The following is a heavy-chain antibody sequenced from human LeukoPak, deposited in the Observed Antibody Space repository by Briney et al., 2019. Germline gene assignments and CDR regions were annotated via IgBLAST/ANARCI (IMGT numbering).Heavy chain of an antibody. J-gene: IGHJ3*02. CDR3: AKDYCSSTSCYLWSFDI. D-gene: IGHD2-2*01. CDR1: GFTFSSYG. Sequence: GGSLRLSCAASGFTFSSYGMHWVRQAPGKGLEWVAVIWYDGSNKYYADPVKGRFTISRDDSKNTLYLQMNSLRAEDTAVYYCAKDYCSSTSCYLWSFDIWGQGTMVTVSS. V-gene: IGHV3-33*06. CDR2: IWYDGSNK.